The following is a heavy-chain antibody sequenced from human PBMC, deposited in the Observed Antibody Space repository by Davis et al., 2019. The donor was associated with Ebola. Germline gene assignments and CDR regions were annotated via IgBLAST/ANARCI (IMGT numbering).Heavy chain of an antibody. D-gene: IGHD4-17*01. CDR1: GGIFSSYA. Sequence: SVTVSRKASGGIFSSYAISWVRQAPGQRLEWMGRINAGNGNTKYSQKFQGRVTITRDTSASTAYMELSSLRAEDTAVYYCARDPYGDYPDYWGQGTLVTVSS. CDR2: INAGNGNT. J-gene: IGHJ4*02. V-gene: IGHV1-3*01. CDR3: ARDPYGDYPDY.